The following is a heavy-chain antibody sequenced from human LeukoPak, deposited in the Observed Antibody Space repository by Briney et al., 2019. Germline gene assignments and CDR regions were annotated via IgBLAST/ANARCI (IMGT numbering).Heavy chain of an antibody. J-gene: IGHJ4*02. D-gene: IGHD4-17*01. Sequence: AGGSLRLSCAASGFTFSSYAMHWVRQAPGKGLEWVAVISYDGSNKYYADSVKGRFTISKDNAKNSLYLQMNSLRAEDTAVYYCARDHDYGSDYWGQGTLVTVSS. CDR2: ISYDGSNK. CDR1: GFTFSSYA. V-gene: IGHV3-30-3*01. CDR3: ARDHDYGSDY.